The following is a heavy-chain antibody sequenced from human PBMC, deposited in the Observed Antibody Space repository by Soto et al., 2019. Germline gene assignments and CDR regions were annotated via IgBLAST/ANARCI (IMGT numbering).Heavy chain of an antibody. Sequence: SETLSLTCTVSGVSSNNYCLSWIRQPPGKGLEWIGSIFYSGSTYYNPSLKSRVTISVDTSKNQFSLKLSSVTAADTAVYYCARHLTYCSAGSCYSDFPYYGMDVWGQGTTVTVSS. CDR3: ARHLTYCSAGSCYSDFPYYGMDV. CDR2: IFYSGST. V-gene: IGHV4-39*01. J-gene: IGHJ6*02. D-gene: IGHD2-15*01. CDR1: GVSSNNYC.